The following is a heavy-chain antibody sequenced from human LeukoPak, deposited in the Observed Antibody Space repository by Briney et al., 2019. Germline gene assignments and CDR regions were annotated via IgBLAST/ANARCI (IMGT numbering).Heavy chain of an antibody. CDR1: GFTFSDYY. CDR2: IGSSGRTI. J-gene: IGHJ3*02. D-gene: IGHD6-19*01. V-gene: IGHV3-11*04. Sequence: GGSLRLSCAASGFTFSDYYMSWIRQAPGKGLEWVSYIGSSGRTIYYADSVKGRVAISRDNAKNSLYLQMNSLRAEDTAVYYCARDGKAVADAFDIWGQGTMVTVAS. CDR3: ARDGKAVADAFDI.